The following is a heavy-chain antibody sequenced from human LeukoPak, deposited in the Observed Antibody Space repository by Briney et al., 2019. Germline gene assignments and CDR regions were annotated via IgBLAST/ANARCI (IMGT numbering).Heavy chain of an antibody. J-gene: IGHJ4*02. CDR3: TRLVYYDFWSGYSFADY. Sequence: GSLRLSCAASGFTFSSYSMNWVRQAPGKGLEWIGSIYYSGSTYYNPSLKSRVTISVDTSKNQFSLKLSSVTAADTAVYYCTRLVYYDFWSGYSFADYWGQGTLVTVSS. V-gene: IGHV4-39*01. D-gene: IGHD3-3*01. CDR1: GFTFSSYSMN. CDR2: IYYSGST.